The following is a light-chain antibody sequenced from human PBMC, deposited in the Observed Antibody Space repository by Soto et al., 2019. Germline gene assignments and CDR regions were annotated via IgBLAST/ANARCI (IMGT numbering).Light chain of an antibody. V-gene: IGLV2-14*01. J-gene: IGLJ1*01. Sequence: SVLAQPASVSGSPGQSITISCTGTSSDAGGYNYVSWYQQHPGKAPKLMIYEVSNRPSGVSNRFSGSKSGNTASLTISGLQAEDEADYYCSSYTSSSTLYVFGTGTKVTV. CDR2: EVS. CDR3: SSYTSSSTLYV. CDR1: SSDAGGYNY.